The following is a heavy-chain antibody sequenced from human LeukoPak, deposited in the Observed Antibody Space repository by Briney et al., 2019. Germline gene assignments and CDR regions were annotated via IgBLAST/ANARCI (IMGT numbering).Heavy chain of an antibody. CDR3: AKDSRGYSTRWWNYMDV. CDR2: ICGSGGTT. Sequence: GGSLRLSCAASGFTFSNYAMSWVRQAPGKGLEWVSAICGSGGTTYYADSVKGRFTISRDNSKNTLYLQMNSLRAEDTAVYFCAKDSRGYSTRWWNYMDVWGKGTTVTVSS. V-gene: IGHV3-23*01. J-gene: IGHJ6*03. D-gene: IGHD6-13*01. CDR1: GFTFSNYA.